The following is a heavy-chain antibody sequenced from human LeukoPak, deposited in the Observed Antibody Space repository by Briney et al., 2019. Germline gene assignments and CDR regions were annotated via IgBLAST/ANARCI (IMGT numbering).Heavy chain of an antibody. J-gene: IGHJ4*02. Sequence: PSETLSLTCSVSGASISSSNYYWGWIRQPPGKGLEWIGTIYYSGNTYYNPSLKSRVTISVGTSKNQFSLKLSSVTAADTAVYYCARIRFLEWFHFDYWGQGTLVTVS. V-gene: IGHV4-39*07. D-gene: IGHD3-3*01. CDR1: GASISSSNYY. CDR3: ARIRFLEWFHFDY. CDR2: IYYSGNT.